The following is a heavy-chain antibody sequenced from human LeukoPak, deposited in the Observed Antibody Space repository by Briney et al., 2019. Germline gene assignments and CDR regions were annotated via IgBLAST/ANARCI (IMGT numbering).Heavy chain of an antibody. V-gene: IGHV3-48*03. D-gene: IGHD6-13*01. CDR3: AREAAAGPDAFDI. CDR2: ISSSGSTI. Sequence: GGSLRLSCAASGFTFSSYEMNWVRQAPGKGLEWVSYISSSGSTIYYADSVKGRFTISRDNAKNSLYLQMNSLRAEDTALYYCAREAAAGPDAFDIWGQGTMVTVSS. CDR1: GFTFSSYE. J-gene: IGHJ3*02.